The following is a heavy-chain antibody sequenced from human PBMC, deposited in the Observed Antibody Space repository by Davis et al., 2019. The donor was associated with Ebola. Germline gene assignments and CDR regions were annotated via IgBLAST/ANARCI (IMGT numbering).Heavy chain of an antibody. Sequence: PSETLSLTCSVSGGSISDYYWSWIRQPPGKGLEWIGYIYHSGSTNYNSSLKSRVTISVDTSKNQFSLKLSSVTAADTAVYYCAREREPDWYFDLWGRGTLVTVSS. CDR2: IYHSGST. J-gene: IGHJ2*01. CDR3: AREREPDWYFDL. D-gene: IGHD1-14*01. V-gene: IGHV4-59*12. CDR1: GGSISDYY.